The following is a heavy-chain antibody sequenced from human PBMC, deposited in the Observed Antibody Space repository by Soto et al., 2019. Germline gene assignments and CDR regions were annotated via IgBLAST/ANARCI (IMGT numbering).Heavy chain of an antibody. Sequence: AGTLRLSCEASGLTFSDCYMTWIRQPPRKGPERDSYISNSGPYTRYADSVERRFTVSRDNAKNTLYLQMNSLGAEDTAVYYFAETVGAGLLGHVTLWGRGTLVTVSS. CDR2: ISNSGPYT. CDR1: GLTFSDCY. D-gene: IGHD1-26*01. J-gene: IGHJ2*01. CDR3: AETVGAGLLGHVTL. V-gene: IGHV3-11*03.